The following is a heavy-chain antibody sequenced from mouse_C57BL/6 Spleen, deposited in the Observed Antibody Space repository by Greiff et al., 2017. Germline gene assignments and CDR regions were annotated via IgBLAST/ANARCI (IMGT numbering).Heavy chain of an antibody. Sequence: VQLQQSGAELARPGASVKLSCKASGYTFTSYGISWVKQRTGQGLEWIGEIYPRSGNTYYNEKFKGKATLTADKSSSTAYMELRSLTSEDSAVYFCARVGLRWYYFDYWGQGTTLTVSS. V-gene: IGHV1-81*01. CDR1: GYTFTSYG. CDR2: IYPRSGNT. J-gene: IGHJ2*01. D-gene: IGHD1-1*02. CDR3: ARVGLRWYYFDY.